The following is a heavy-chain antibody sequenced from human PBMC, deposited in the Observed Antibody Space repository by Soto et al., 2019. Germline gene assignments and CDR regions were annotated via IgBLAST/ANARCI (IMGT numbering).Heavy chain of an antibody. CDR2: IYYSGST. Sequence: SETLSLTCIVSGGSISSYYWSWIRQPPGKGLEWIGYIYYSGSTSYIPSLKSRVTISVDTSKNQFSLKLSSVTAADTAIYYCARRGIGVAGAFDIWGHGTMVTVSS. J-gene: IGHJ3*02. CDR1: GGSISSYY. D-gene: IGHD6-19*01. CDR3: ARRGIGVAGAFDI. V-gene: IGHV4-59*08.